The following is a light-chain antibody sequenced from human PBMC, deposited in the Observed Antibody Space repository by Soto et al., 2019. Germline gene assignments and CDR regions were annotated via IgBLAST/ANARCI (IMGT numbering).Light chain of an antibody. V-gene: IGKV1-27*01. CDR3: QMYNSAPPGT. CDR1: QDIATY. J-gene: IGKJ1*01. CDR2: AAS. Sequence: DIQVTQSPSSLSASVGNRFTITFHASQDIATYLNWYQQRPGKVPKLLIHAASTLQSGVPSRFSGSGYGTDFTLTISSLQSEDVATYYCQMYNSAPPGTFGQGTKVDI.